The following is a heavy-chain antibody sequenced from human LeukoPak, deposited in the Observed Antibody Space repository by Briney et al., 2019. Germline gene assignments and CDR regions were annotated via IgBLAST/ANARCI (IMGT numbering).Heavy chain of an antibody. Sequence: SQTLSLTCTVSGGSVTSGGYYWSWIRQHPVKGLEWIGYIYYTGSTYYNPSLKSRVAVSLVTSKNQFSLKLSSVTAADTAVYYCVTHRPDYLSYYFGYWGQGTLVTVSS. J-gene: IGHJ4*02. CDR1: GGSVTSGGYY. CDR2: IYYTGST. D-gene: IGHD2/OR15-2a*01. V-gene: IGHV4-31*03. CDR3: VTHRPDYLSYYFGY.